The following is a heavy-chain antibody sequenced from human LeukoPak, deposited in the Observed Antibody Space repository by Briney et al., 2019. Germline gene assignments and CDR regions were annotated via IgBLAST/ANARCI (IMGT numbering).Heavy chain of an antibody. CDR1: GYTFTSYG. CDR2: INPNSGGT. V-gene: IGHV1-2*02. D-gene: IGHD2-2*01. J-gene: IGHJ4*02. Sequence: ASVKVSCKASGYTFTSYGISWVRQAPGQGLEWMGWINPNSGGTNYAQKFQGRVTMTRDTSISTAYMELSRLRSDDTAVYYCARVSCSSTSCSKNDYWGQGTLVTVSS. CDR3: ARVSCSSTSCSKNDY.